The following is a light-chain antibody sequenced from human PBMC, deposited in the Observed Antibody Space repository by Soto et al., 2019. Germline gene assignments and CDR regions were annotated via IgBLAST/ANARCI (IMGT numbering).Light chain of an antibody. CDR3: ISFTSGTTSWV. V-gene: IGLV2-14*01. J-gene: IGLJ1*01. Sequence: QSVLTQPASVSGSPGQSITISCTGTSNDVGGYNYVSWYQQHPGKAPKLMIFEVSNRPSGVSNRFSGSKSGNTASLTISGLQADDDADYYGISFTSGTTSWVFGTGTKLTVL. CDR2: EVS. CDR1: SNDVGGYNY.